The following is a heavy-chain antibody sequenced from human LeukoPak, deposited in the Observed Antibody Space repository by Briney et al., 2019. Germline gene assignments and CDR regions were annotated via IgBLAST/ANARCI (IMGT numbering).Heavy chain of an antibody. J-gene: IGHJ4*02. D-gene: IGHD3-9*01. CDR3: ARGEGYDILTGYYSDSSGYFAY. V-gene: IGHV4-39*07. CDR2: IYYDGST. Sequence: SETLSLTCTVSGGSISSSSHYWGWIRQPPGKGLEWIGSIYYDGSTYYNPSLKSRVTISVDTSKNQFSLKLNSVTAADTAVYYCARGEGYDILTGYYSDSSGYFAYWGQGTLVTVSS. CDR1: GGSISSSSHY.